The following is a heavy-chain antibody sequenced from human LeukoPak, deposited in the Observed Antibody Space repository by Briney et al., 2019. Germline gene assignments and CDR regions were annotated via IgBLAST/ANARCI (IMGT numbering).Heavy chain of an antibody. CDR1: GFIFSEYW. D-gene: IGHD3-16*01. CDR3: ARGGGNFDY. J-gene: IGHJ4*02. CDR2: IKQDGSEK. V-gene: IGHV3-7*04. Sequence: GGSLRLSCAASGFIFSEYWMNWVRQAPGKGLEWVTNIKQDGSEKYYVDSVKGRFTISRDNAKSSLYLQMNSLRAEDTAVYYCARGGGNFDYWGQGTLVTVSS.